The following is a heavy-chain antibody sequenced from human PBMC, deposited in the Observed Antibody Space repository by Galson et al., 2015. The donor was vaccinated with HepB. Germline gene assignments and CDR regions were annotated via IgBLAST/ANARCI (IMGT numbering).Heavy chain of an antibody. D-gene: IGHD2-8*02. V-gene: IGHV3-23*01. Sequence: SLRLSCAASGFSFSNCAMRWVRQAPGKGLEWVSGISSSGGATYYADSVTGRFTISRDNSKDTLYLQMNSLRVEDTAIYYCASPGGPREKYFDLWGRGTLVTVSS. CDR2: ISSSGGAT. J-gene: IGHJ2*01. CDR1: GFSFSNCA. CDR3: ASPGGPREKYFDL.